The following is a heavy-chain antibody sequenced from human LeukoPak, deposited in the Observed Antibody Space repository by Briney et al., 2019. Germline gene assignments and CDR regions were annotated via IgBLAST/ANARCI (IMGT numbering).Heavy chain of an antibody. J-gene: IGHJ4*02. CDR3: ARGSPGV. D-gene: IGHD3-10*01. CDR1: GFTFNSFD. CDR2: IWYDGSNQ. Sequence: PGGSLRLACAASGFTFNSFDMHWVRQVPGKGLEWLAIIWYDGSNQHYGDSVKGRFTISRDNANNTVHLHMTGLRAEDTGIYYCARGSPGVWGRGALVTVSS. V-gene: IGHV3-33*01.